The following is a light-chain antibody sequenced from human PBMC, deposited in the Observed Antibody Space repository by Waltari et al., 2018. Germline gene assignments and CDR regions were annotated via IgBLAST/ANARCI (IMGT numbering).Light chain of an antibody. CDR1: QSVSSN. CDR3: QQRGKWPLT. V-gene: IGKV3-11*01. CDR2: DSS. Sequence: EIVLTQSPATLSLSPGERATLSCRTSQSVSSNLAWYQQKPGQAPRLLIYDSSNTATDIPARLSGSGSGTDFTLTISSLEPEDFAVYYCQQRGKWPLTFGGGTKVEIK. J-gene: IGKJ4*01.